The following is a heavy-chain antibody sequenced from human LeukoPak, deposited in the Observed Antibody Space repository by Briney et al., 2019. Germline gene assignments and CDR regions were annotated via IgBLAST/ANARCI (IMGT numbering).Heavy chain of an antibody. CDR2: IWGDVSTK. D-gene: IGHD6-19*01. J-gene: IGHJ4*02. V-gene: IGHV3-33*01. CDR3: LHSSGYVY. Sequence: PGGSLRLSCAASGFTFSIYGMHWVRQAPGKGLEWVAVIWGDVSTKYYADSVKGRFTISRDNSKNTLYLQMNSLRAEDTAVYYCLHSSGYVYWGQGTLVTVSS. CDR1: GFTFSIYG.